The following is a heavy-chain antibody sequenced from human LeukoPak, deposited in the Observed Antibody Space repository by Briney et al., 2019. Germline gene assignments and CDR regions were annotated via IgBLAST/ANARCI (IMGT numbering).Heavy chain of an antibody. CDR1: QFSLGAFA. D-gene: IGHD1-26*01. V-gene: IGHV3-48*01. Sequence: GGSLRLSCVASQFSLGAFAMNWVRQAPGKGLERISYISASSSATYYAESVKGRFTISRDNAKDSLYLQMNSLRAEDTAVHYCARGVGRVGGTFDLWGQGTLVTVSP. CDR3: ARGVGRVGGTFDL. CDR2: ISASSSAT. J-gene: IGHJ4*02.